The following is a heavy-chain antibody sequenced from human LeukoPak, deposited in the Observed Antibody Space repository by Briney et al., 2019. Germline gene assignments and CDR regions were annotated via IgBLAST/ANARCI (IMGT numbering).Heavy chain of an antibody. J-gene: IGHJ4*02. CDR3: ARGYTSGPGGY. Sequence: GGSLRLSCAASGFTFSSYELNWVRQAPGRGLEWVSYISSSGSTIYYADSVKGRFIISRDNVKNTLYLQMNSLRAEDTAVYYCARGYTSGPGGYWGQGTLVTVSS. D-gene: IGHD6-19*01. CDR2: ISSSGSTI. V-gene: IGHV3-48*03. CDR1: GFTFSSYE.